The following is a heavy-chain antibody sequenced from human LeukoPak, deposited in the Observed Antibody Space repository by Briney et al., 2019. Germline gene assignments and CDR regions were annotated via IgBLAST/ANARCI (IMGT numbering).Heavy chain of an antibody. CDR3: ARDDFYCSSTACPKVDY. CDR1: GYSISSGYY. J-gene: IGHJ4*02. CDR2: IYHSGNT. V-gene: IGHV4-38-2*02. Sequence: NSSETLSLTCSVSGYSISSGYYWGWIRQPPGKGLEWIGSIYHSGNTYYNPSLKSRVTISVDTSKNQFSLKLSSVTAADTAVYYCARDDFYCSSTACPKVDYWGQGALVTVSS. D-gene: IGHD2-2*01.